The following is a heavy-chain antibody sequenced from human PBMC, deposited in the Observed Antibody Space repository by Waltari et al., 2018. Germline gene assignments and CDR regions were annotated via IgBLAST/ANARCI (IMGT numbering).Heavy chain of an antibody. J-gene: IGHJ6*02. CDR3: ATTTREPYYYYGMDV. CDR1: GGTFSSYA. V-gene: IGHV1-69*13. Sequence: QVQLVQSGAEVKKPGSSVKVSCKASGGTFSSYAISWVRQAPGQGLEWMGGIIPIFGTANYAQKFQGRVTITADEATSTADMELSSLRSEDTAVYYCATTTREPYYYYGMDVWGQGTTVTVSS. D-gene: IGHD1-26*01. CDR2: IIPIFGTA.